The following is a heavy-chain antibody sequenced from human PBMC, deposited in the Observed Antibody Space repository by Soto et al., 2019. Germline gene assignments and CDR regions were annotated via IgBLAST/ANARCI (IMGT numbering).Heavy chain of an antibody. CDR2: ISAYNGNT. CDR3: ARDRRDYYGSGSYYPYFDY. V-gene: IGHV1-18*01. Sequence: QVQLVQSGAEVKKPGASVKVSCKASGYTFTSYGISWVRQAPGQGLEWMGWISAYNGNTNYAQKLQGRVTMTTDTCTSTAYMERRRLRSDDTAVYYCARDRRDYYGSGSYYPYFDYWGQGTLVTVSS. CDR1: GYTFTSYG. D-gene: IGHD3-10*01. J-gene: IGHJ4*02.